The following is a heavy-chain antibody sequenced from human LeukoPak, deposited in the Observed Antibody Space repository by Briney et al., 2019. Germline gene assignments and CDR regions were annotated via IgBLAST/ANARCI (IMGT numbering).Heavy chain of an antibody. V-gene: IGHV4-39*07. CDR3: ARVYSSGWYQWFDP. CDR2: LYYNGNS. D-gene: IGHD6-19*01. CDR1: GGSISTNSYS. Sequence: PSETLSLTCIVSGGSISTNSYSWGWLRQPPGKGLEWIGTLYYNGNSYYTPSLERRVTIIADTSKNQFSLKLNSVTAADTAIYHCARVYSSGWYQWFDPWGQGILVTVSS. J-gene: IGHJ5*02.